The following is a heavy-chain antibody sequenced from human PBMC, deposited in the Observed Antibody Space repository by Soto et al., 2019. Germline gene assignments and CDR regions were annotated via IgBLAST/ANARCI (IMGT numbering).Heavy chain of an antibody. J-gene: IGHJ6*02. CDR2: IYYSGST. V-gene: IGHV4-31*03. CDR1: GGSISSGGYY. Sequence: SETLSLTCTVSGGSISSGGYYWSWIRQHPGKGLEWIGYIYYSGSTNYNPSLKSRVTISVDKSKNQFSLKLSSVTAADTAVYYCARVGIAAAGTLNFYYYYGMDVWGQGTTVTVSS. CDR3: ARVGIAAAGTLNFYYYYGMDV. D-gene: IGHD6-13*01.